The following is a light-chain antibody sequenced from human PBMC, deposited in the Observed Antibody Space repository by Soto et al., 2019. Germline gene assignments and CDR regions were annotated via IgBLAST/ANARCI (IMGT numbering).Light chain of an antibody. CDR2: EVS. CDR3: SSSAGSNTYVV. V-gene: IGLV2-8*01. Sequence: QSVLTQPPSASGSPGQSVTISCTGTSSDVGGYNYVSWYQQHPGKAPKLMIYEVSKRPSGVPDRFSGSKSGNTASLTVSGLQAEDEADYYCSSSAGSNTYVVFGGGTKVTVL. CDR1: SSDVGGYNY. J-gene: IGLJ2*01.